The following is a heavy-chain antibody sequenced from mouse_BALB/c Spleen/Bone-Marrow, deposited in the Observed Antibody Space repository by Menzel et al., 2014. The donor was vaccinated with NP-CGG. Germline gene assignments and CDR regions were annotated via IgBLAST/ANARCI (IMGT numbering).Heavy chain of an antibody. J-gene: IGHJ4*01. CDR1: GYAFSSSW. CDR3: ARQLGLYAMDY. CDR2: IYPGDGDT. Sequence: QVQLQQSGPELVKPGASVKISCKASGYAFSSSWLNWVKQRPGQGFEWIDRIYPGDGDTNYNGKFKGKATLTADKSSSTAYMQLSSLTSVDSAVYFCARQLGLYAMDYWGQGTSVTVSS. V-gene: IGHV1-82*01. D-gene: IGHD3-1*01.